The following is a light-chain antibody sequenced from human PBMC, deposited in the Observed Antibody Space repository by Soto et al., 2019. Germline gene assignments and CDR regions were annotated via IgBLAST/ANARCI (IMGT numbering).Light chain of an antibody. V-gene: IGKV1-39*01. Sequence: DIQMTQSPSSLSASVGDRVTITCRASQSISNFLNWYQQKPGKAPKLLIYAAPSFQSGVPSSFTGSDAGTDRPLPLSSLQPELFAPHYCQPTYSPPRTFSQGTGLEIK. CDR3: QPTYSPPRT. CDR1: QSISNF. CDR2: AAP. J-gene: IGKJ1*01.